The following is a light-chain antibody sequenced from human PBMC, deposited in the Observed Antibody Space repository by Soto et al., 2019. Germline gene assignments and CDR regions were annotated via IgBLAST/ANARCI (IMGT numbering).Light chain of an antibody. Sequence: DIQMTQSPSSLSASVGDRVTITCRASQSISSYLNWYQQKPGKAPKLLIYAASSLQSGVPSRFSGSGSGTDFTLTISSLKPEDFATYYCQQSYSTPPGTFGGGTKVDIK. J-gene: IGKJ4*01. CDR2: AAS. CDR3: QQSYSTPPGT. CDR1: QSISSY. V-gene: IGKV1-39*01.